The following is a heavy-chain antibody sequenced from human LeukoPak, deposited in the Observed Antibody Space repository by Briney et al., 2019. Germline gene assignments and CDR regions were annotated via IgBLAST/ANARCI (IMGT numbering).Heavy chain of an antibody. CDR1: GFTFDDCA. CDR2: ISGDGGST. V-gene: IGHV3-43*02. J-gene: IGHJ6*02. D-gene: IGHD3-10*01. Sequence: GGSLRLSCAASGFTFDDCAMHWVRQAPGKGLEWVSLISGDGGSTYYADSVKGRFTISRDNSKNSLYLQMNSLRTEDTALYYCAKGRFTMVRGVVDVWGQGTTVTVSS. CDR3: AKGRFTMVRGVVDV.